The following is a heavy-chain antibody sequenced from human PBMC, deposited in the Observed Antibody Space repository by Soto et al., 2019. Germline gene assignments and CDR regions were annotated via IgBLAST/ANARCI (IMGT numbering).Heavy chain of an antibody. D-gene: IGHD3-9*01. CDR3: ALSGSDILPGPLFDY. CDR2: IYYSGST. V-gene: IGHV4-39*01. CDR1: GGSISSSSYY. J-gene: IGHJ4*02. Sequence: QLQLQESGPGLVKPSETLSLTCTVSGGSISSSSYYWGWIRQPPGKGLEWIGSIYYSGSTYYNPSLKSRVTISVDTSKNQFSLKLSSVTAADTAVYYCALSGSDILPGPLFDYWGQGTLVTVSS.